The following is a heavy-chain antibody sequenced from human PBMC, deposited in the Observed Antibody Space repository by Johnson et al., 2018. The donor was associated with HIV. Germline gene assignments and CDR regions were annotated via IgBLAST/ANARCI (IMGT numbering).Heavy chain of an antibody. CDR2: ISYDGINK. Sequence: VQLVESGGGVVQPGRSLRLSCAASGFTFSSCAMHWVRQAPGKGLEWETIISYDGINKYYAESVKGRFTISRDNAKNSLFLQMNSLRAEDTALYYCARVSDDYGGNPAAWGAFDIWGQGTMVTVSS. V-gene: IGHV3-30*04. CDR3: ARVSDDYGGNPAAWGAFDI. D-gene: IGHD4-23*01. J-gene: IGHJ3*02. CDR1: GFTFSSCA.